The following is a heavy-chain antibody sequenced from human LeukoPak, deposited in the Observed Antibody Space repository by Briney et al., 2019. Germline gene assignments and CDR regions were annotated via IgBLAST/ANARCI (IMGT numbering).Heavy chain of an antibody. D-gene: IGHD6-13*01. CDR3: ARGQQQLVPEGHAFDI. V-gene: IGHV1-8*01. J-gene: IGHJ3*02. CDR2: VSPNSGNS. Sequence: ASVKVSCKASGYMFASYDINWVRQATGQGLEWMGWVSPNSGNSGYAQKFQGRVTITADKSTSTAYMELSSLRSEDTAVYYCARGQQQLVPEGHAFDIWGQGTMVTVSS. CDR1: GYMFASYD.